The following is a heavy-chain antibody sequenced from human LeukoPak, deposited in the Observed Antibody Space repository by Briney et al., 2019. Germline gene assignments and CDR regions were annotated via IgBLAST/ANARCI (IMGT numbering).Heavy chain of an antibody. V-gene: IGHV1-46*01. D-gene: IGHD1-20*01. Sequence: ASVKVSCKASGYTFTSYYMHWVRQAPGQGLEWMGIINPSGGSTSYARKFQGRVTMTRDTSTSTVYMGLSSLRSEDTAVYYCATSITGTTRYFDYWGQGTLVTVSS. CDR1: GYTFTSYY. CDR2: INPSGGST. CDR3: ATSITGTTRYFDY. J-gene: IGHJ4*02.